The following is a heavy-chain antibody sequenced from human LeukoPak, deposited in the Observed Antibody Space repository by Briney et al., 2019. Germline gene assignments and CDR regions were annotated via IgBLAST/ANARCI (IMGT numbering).Heavy chain of an antibody. CDR2: IYSNDDK. V-gene: IGHV2-5*01. D-gene: IGHD2-2*01. CDR3: AHIPLIVVVPAAIWGAFDI. CDR1: GFSLSTRGVG. J-gene: IGHJ3*02. Sequence: SGPTLVNPTQTLTLTCTFSGFSLSTRGVGVGWLRQPPGKALEWRALIYSNDDKRYSPSLKSRLTITKDTSKNQVVLTMTNMDPVDTATYYCAHIPLIVVVPAAIWGAFDIWGQGTMVTVSS.